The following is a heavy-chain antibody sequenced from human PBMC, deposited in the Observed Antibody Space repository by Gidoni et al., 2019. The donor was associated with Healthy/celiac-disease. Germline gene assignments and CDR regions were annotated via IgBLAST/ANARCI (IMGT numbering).Heavy chain of an antibody. CDR1: GFTFISYW. CDR2: INSDGSST. CDR3: ARDSGTTIFGVVIIGEIDY. D-gene: IGHD3-3*01. V-gene: IGHV3-74*01. J-gene: IGHJ4*02. Sequence: EVQLVESGGGLVQPGGSLRLSCAASGFTFISYWMHWVRQAPGKGLVWVSRINSDGSSTSYADSVKGRFTISRDNAKNTLYLQMNSLRAEDTAVYYCARDSGTTIFGVVIIGEIDYWGQGTLVTVSS.